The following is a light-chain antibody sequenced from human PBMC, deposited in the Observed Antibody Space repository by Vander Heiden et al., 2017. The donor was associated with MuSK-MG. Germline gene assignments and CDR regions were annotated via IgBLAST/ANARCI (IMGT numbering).Light chain of an antibody. CDR3: QQRSNWPPT. CDR1: QSVSSY. CDR2: DAS. J-gene: IGKJ4*01. Sequence: EIVFTQSPATLSLSPGERATLSCRASQSVSSYLAWYQQKPGQAPRLLIYDASNRATGIPARFSGSGSGTDFTLTISSLEPEDFAVYYCQQRSNWPPTFGGGTKVEIK. V-gene: IGKV3-11*01.